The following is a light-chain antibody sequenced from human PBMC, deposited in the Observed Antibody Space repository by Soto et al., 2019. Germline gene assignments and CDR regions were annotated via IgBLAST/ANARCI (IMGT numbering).Light chain of an antibody. CDR2: DTS. Sequence: SVLTQPPSSSGTPGQRVTVSCSGTYSNIGINDVHWYRQLSVTAPQILIYDTSQRATGVPDRFSGSRSGTSASLVISGLQTEDEADYHCAAWDDSLNGPAFGGGTKVTVL. CDR1: YSNIGIND. J-gene: IGLJ2*01. V-gene: IGLV1-44*01. CDR3: AAWDDSLNGPA.